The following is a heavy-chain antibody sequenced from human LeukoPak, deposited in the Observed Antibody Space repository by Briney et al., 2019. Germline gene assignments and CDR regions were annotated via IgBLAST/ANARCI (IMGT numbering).Heavy chain of an antibody. V-gene: IGHV3-66*04. CDR1: GFTVSSNY. D-gene: IGHD4-17*01. CDR2: IYSGGST. J-gene: IGHJ4*02. Sequence: GGSLRLSCAASGFTVSSNYMSWVRQAPGKGLEWVSVIYSGGSTYYADSVKGRFTISRDNSKNTLYLQMNSLRAEDTAVYYCARRPPYGDYTFDYWGQGTLVTVSS. CDR3: ARRPPYGDYTFDY.